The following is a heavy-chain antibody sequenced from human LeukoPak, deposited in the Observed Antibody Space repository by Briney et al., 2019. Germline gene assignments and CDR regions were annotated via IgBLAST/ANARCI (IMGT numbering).Heavy chain of an antibody. CDR1: GFTFSNYA. D-gene: IGHD2-21*02. V-gene: IGHV3-23*01. J-gene: IGHJ4*02. Sequence: GGSLRLSCVGSGFTFSNYAMTWVRQAPGKGLEWVSGISSSGGTTYYADSVKGRFTISRDNSKNTLYLQMNSLRAEDTAVYYCAKDLRPLPCRGFDYWGQGTLVTVSS. CDR3: AKDLRPLPCRGFDY. CDR2: ISSSGGTT.